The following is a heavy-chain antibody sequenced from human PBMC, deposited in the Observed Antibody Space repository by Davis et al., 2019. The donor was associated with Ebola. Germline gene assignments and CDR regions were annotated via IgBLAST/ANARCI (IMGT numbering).Heavy chain of an antibody. J-gene: IGHJ3*01. V-gene: IGHV3-23*01. Sequence: GESLKISCAASGFTFSDYYMSWVRRAPGKGLEWVSTLGLSADTYYADSVKGRFTISRDNSKNTLHLQMNSLRVEDTAIYYCAKDNRNIWSEVWGQGTMVTVSS. CDR3: AKDNRNIWSEV. D-gene: IGHD2/OR15-2a*01. CDR1: GFTFSDYY. CDR2: LGLSADT.